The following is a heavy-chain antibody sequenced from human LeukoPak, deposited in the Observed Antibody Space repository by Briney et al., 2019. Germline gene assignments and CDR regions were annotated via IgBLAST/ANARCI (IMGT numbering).Heavy chain of an antibody. V-gene: IGHV1-2*02. J-gene: IGHJ4*02. CDR2: INPNSGGT. CDR1: GYTFTGYY. D-gene: IGHD6-13*01. Sequence: GASVKVSCKASGYTFTGYYMHWVRQAPGQGLEWMGWINPNSGGTNYAQKFQGRVTMTRDTSTSTAYMELSRLRSDDTAVYYCARVNGGQQTQFDYWGQGTLVTVSS. CDR3: ARVNGGQQTQFDY.